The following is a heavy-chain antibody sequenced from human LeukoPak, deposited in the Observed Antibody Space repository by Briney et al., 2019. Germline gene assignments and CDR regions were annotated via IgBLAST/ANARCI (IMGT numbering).Heavy chain of an antibody. J-gene: IGHJ5*02. CDR3: AREGLYYYGSGSPGWFDP. Sequence: GGSLRLSCAASGFTFSSYSMNWVRQAPGKGLEWVSYISSSSSTIYYADSVKGRFTISRDNAKNSLYLQMNSLRAEDTAVYYCAREGLYYYGSGSPGWFDPWGQGTLVTVSS. CDR2: ISSSSSTI. CDR1: GFTFSSYS. D-gene: IGHD3-10*01. V-gene: IGHV3-48*04.